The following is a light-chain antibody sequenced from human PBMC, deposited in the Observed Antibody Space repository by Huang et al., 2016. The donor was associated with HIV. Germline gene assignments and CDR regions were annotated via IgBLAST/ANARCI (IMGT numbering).Light chain of an antibody. V-gene: IGKV3-15*01. CDR3: HQYNNWLLS. CDR2: GSS. J-gene: IGKJ4*01. Sequence: EIVMTQSPATLSVSPGQRVTLSCRANRSVGTNLAWYQQRHGQAPRLLIYGSSTRATGIPARVSGSGSGTDVSLTISSLQSEDFALYYCHQYNNWLLSFGGGTRV. CDR1: RSVGTN.